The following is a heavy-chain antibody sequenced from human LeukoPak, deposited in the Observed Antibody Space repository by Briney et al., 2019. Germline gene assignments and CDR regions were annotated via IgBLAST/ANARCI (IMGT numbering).Heavy chain of an antibody. CDR1: GFTFYDYD. CDR3: AKDTGPARYYYGMDV. J-gene: IGHJ6*02. CDR2: ISWDSGSI. Sequence: GGSLRLSCAASGFTFYDYDMHWVRHATGKGLEWVSGISWDSGSIVYEDAVKGRFTISRDNAKNSLYLQMNSLRAEDTALYYCAKDTGPARYYYGMDVWGQGTTVTVSS. V-gene: IGHV3-9*01.